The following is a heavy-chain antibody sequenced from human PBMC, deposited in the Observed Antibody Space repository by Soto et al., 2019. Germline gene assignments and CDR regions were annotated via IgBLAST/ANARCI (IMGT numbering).Heavy chain of an antibody. CDR1: GYTFTTFG. J-gene: IGHJ4*02. Sequence: VQLVQSGAEVKKPGASVKVSCKASGYTFTTFGISWVRQAPGQGLEWMGWISAYNGNTNYAQKFQGRVTMTTDTSTSTAYMELTSLRSDDTAVFYCARDSPITIFPMDSWGQGTLVTVSS. CDR3: ARDSPITIFPMDS. V-gene: IGHV1-18*01. D-gene: IGHD3-9*01. CDR2: ISAYNGNT.